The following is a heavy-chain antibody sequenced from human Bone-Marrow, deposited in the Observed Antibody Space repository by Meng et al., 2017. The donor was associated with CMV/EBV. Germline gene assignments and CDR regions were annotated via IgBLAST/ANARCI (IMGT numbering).Heavy chain of an antibody. CDR3: ARHLSIVLTPYDVFDI. J-gene: IGHJ3*02. V-gene: IGHV4-39*01. Sequence: SETLSLTCTVSGGSFNSTSYYWGWIRQPPGKGLEWIGSIYYSGTTYYNPSLKSRVTMSVDTSKNQFSLKLSSVTAADTAVYFCARHLSIVLTPYDVFDIWGQGTMVTVSS. CDR2: IYYSGTT. D-gene: IGHD4/OR15-4a*01. CDR1: GGSFNSTSYY.